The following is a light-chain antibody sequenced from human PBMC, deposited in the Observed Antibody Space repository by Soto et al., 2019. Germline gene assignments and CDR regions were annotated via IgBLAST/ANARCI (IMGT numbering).Light chain of an antibody. CDR2: DVN. V-gene: IGLV2-11*01. Sequence: SVLTQPRSVSGSPGQSVTISCTGTSNDVGGYNYVSWYQQHTGKAPKLLISDVNKRPSGVPDRFSGSKSGNTASLIISGLQAEDEADYYCCSYAGSSTWGFGGGPNLTVL. CDR1: SNDVGGYNY. CDR3: CSYAGSSTWG. J-gene: IGLJ3*02.